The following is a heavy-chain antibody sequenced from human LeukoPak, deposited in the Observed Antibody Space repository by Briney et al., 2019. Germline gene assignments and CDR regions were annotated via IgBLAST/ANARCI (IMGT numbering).Heavy chain of an antibody. Sequence: PGGSLRLSCAASGFTFSTYWMSWVRQAPGKGLEWVANMKQDGSGEYYVDSVKGRFTISRDNAKNSLYLQMNSLRAEDTAVYYCARDKIVGATVLDYWGQGSLVTVSS. CDR1: GFTFSTYW. CDR2: MKQDGSGE. J-gene: IGHJ4*02. V-gene: IGHV3-7*03. CDR3: ARDKIVGATVLDY. D-gene: IGHD1-26*01.